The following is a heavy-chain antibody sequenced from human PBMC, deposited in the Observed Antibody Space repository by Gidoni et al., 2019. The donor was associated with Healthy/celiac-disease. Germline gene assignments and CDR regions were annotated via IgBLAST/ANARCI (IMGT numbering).Heavy chain of an antibody. D-gene: IGHD3-10*01. Sequence: EVQLLESGGGLVQPGGSLRLSCAASGFTFSSYAMSWVRQAPGKGLEWVSAISGSGGSTYYADSVKGRFTISRDNSKNTLYLQMNSLRAEDTAVYYCAKRGGRLANYYYYGMDVWGQGTTVTVSS. CDR1: GFTFSSYA. V-gene: IGHV3-23*01. CDR2: ISGSGGST. CDR3: AKRGGRLANYYYYGMDV. J-gene: IGHJ6*02.